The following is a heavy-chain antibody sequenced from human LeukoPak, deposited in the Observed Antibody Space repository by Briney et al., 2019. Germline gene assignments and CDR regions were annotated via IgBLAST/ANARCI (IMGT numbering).Heavy chain of an antibody. CDR3: ARERRAQLTTVTTSDAFDI. V-gene: IGHV4-61*02. Sequence: SETLSLTCTVSGGSISSGSYYWSWIRQPAGKGLEWIGRIYTSGSTNYNPSLKSRVTISVDRSKNQFSLKLSSVTAADTAVYYCARERRAQLTTVTTSDAFDIWGQGTMVTVSS. CDR1: GGSISSGSYY. J-gene: IGHJ3*02. CDR2: IYTSGST. D-gene: IGHD4-17*01.